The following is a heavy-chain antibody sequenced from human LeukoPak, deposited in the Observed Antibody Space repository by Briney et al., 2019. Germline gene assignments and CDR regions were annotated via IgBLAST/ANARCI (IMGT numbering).Heavy chain of an antibody. Sequence: EASVKVSCKASGYTFTSYYLHWVRQAPGQGLEWMGIINPSGGSTSYAQKFQGRVTMTRDTSTSTVYMELHSLRVEDTAVYYCTRAGWYRHDYWGQGTLVTVSS. CDR1: GYTFTSYY. CDR2: INPSGGST. V-gene: IGHV1-46*01. D-gene: IGHD2-15*01. CDR3: TRAGWYRHDY. J-gene: IGHJ4*02.